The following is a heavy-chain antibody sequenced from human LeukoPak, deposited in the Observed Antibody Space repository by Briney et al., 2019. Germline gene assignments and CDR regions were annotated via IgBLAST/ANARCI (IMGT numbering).Heavy chain of an antibody. CDR3: ARWGIGDLRNTFDL. V-gene: IGHV1-2*02. Sequence: GASVKASCKAFGYTFTGYYMYWVRQAPGQGLEWMGWINPNSGGTNYAQKFQGRVTMTRDTSISTAYMELSRLRADDTAVYYCARWGIGDLRNTFDLWGHGTMVTVSS. CDR2: INPNSGGT. D-gene: IGHD3-10*01. CDR1: GYTFTGYY. J-gene: IGHJ3*01.